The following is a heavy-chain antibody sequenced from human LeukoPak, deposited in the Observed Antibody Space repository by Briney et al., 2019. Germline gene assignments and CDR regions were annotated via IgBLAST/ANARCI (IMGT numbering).Heavy chain of an antibody. CDR2: INHSGST. D-gene: IGHD3-10*01. CDR1: GGSFSGYY. CDR3: ARVGVWFGEYNWFDP. V-gene: IGHV4-34*01. Sequence: PSETLSLTRAVYGGSFSGYYWSWIRQPPGKGLEWIGEINHSGSTNYNPSLKSRVTISVDTSKNQFSLKLSSVTAADTAVYYCARVGVWFGEYNWFDPWGQGTLVTVSS. J-gene: IGHJ5*02.